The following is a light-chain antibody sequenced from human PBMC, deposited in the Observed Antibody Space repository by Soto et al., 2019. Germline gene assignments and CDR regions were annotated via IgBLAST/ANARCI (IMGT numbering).Light chain of an antibody. CDR2: DAS. CDR1: QDISNY. CDR3: QQYDNLGIT. J-gene: IGKJ4*01. Sequence: DIQMTQSPSSLSASVGDRVTITCQASQDISNYLNWYQQKPGKAPKLLIYDASNLETGVPSRFSGSGSGTDFTFTISSLQPEDIATHYCQQYDNLGITFGGGTKVEIK. V-gene: IGKV1-33*01.